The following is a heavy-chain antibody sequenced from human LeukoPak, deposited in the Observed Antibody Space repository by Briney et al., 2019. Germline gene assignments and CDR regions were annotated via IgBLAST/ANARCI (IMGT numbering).Heavy chain of an antibody. CDR2: VYYGGST. CDR3: ARSTYDSSGWRIDS. V-gene: IGHV4-39*01. J-gene: IGHJ4*02. D-gene: IGHD3-22*01. CDR1: GGSISSSTYY. Sequence: PSETLSLTCTVSGGSISSSTYYWGWIRQPPGKGLEWIGSVYYGGSTYYNPSLKSRVTMSVETSKNQFSLKLTSVTAADTALYYCARSTYDSSGWRIDSWGQGTLVTVSS.